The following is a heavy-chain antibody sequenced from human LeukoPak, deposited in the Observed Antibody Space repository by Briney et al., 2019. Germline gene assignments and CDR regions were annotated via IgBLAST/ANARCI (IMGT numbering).Heavy chain of an antibody. CDR2: IYSGGST. CDR3: ARTAMAPQYWFDP. CDR1: GFTVSSNY. Sequence: GGSLRLSCAASGFTVSSNYMSWVRQAPGKGLEWVSVIYSGGSTYYAGSVKGRFTISRDNAKNSLYLQMNSLRAEDTAVYYCARTAMAPQYWFDPWGQGTLVTVSS. D-gene: IGHD5-18*01. V-gene: IGHV3-53*01. J-gene: IGHJ5*02.